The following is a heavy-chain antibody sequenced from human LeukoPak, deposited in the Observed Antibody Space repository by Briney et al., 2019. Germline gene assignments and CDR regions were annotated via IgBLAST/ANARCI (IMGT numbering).Heavy chain of an antibody. V-gene: IGHV1-2*02. CDR1: GYTFTGYY. CDR2: INPNSGGT. D-gene: IGHD5-18*01. Sequence: ASVKVSCKASGYTFTGYYMHWVRQAPGQGLEWLGWINPNSGGTNYAQKFQGRVTMTRDTSISTAYMELSRLRSDDTAVYYCAVGYSYGYLTAFVIWGQGTMVTVSS. CDR3: AVGYSYGYLTAFVI. J-gene: IGHJ3*02.